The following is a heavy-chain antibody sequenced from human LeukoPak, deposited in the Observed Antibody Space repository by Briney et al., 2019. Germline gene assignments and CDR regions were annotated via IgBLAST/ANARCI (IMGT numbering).Heavy chain of an antibody. J-gene: IGHJ4*02. CDR2: ISGSSSTI. CDR1: GFTFSSYS. CDR3: ARVRRQNYYDFWSGYVPPDYFDY. V-gene: IGHV3-48*01. Sequence: GGSLRLSCAASGFTFSSYSMNWVRQTPGKGLEWGSYISGSSSTIYYADSVKGRFTISRDNGKNTLYLQMNSLRAEDTAVYYCARVRRQNYYDFWSGYVPPDYFDYWGQGTLVTVSS. D-gene: IGHD3-3*01.